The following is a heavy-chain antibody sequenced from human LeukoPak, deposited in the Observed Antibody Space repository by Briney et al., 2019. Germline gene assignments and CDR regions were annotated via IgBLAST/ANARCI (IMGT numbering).Heavy chain of an antibody. D-gene: IGHD6-19*01. CDR3: ARLDGSGWSNYYYYYGMDV. J-gene: IGHJ6*02. CDR2: IYPGDSDT. V-gene: IGHV5-51*01. CDR1: GYSFTSYW. Sequence: GESLKISCKGSGYSFTSYWIGWVRQMPGKGLEWMGIIYPGDSDTRYSPSFQGQVTISADKSISTAYLQWGSLKASDTAMYYCARLDGSGWSNYYYYYGMDVWGQGTTVTVSS.